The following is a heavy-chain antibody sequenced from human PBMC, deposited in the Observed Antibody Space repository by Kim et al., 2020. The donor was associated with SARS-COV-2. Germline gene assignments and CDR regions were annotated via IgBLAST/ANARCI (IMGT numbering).Heavy chain of an antibody. CDR3: AKDLKDIVVVPAYYYYYGMDV. CDR1: GFTFSSYG. Sequence: GGSLRLSCAASGFTFSSYGMHWVRQAPGKGLEWVAVISYDGSNKYYADSVKGRFTISRDNSKNTLYLQMNSLRAEDTAVYYCAKDLKDIVVVPAYYYYYGMDVWGQGTTVTVSS. V-gene: IGHV3-30*18. J-gene: IGHJ6*02. CDR2: ISYDGSNK. D-gene: IGHD2-2*01.